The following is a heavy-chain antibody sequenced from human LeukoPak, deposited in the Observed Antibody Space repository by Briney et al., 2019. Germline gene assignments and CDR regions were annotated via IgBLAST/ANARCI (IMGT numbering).Heavy chain of an antibody. Sequence: GGSPRLSCAASGFTFSSYGMHWVRQAPGKGLEWGAVISYDGSNKYYADSVKGRFTISRDNSKNTLYLQMNSLRAEDTAVYYCAKDQSVVVPCLDYWGQGTLVTVSS. V-gene: IGHV3-30*18. J-gene: IGHJ4*02. CDR2: ISYDGSNK. CDR1: GFTFSSYG. D-gene: IGHD3-22*01. CDR3: AKDQSVVVPCLDY.